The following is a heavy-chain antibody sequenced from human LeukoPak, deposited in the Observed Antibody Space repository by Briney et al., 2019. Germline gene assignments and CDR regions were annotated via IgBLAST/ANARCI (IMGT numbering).Heavy chain of an antibody. Sequence: ASVTVSCKASGYTFTSYGISWVRQAPGQGLEWMGWISAYNGNTNYAQKLQGRVTMTTDTSTSTAYMELRSLRSDDTAVYYCAREGGYYDSSGYYYWFDPWGQGTLVTVSS. CDR2: ISAYNGNT. CDR3: AREGGYYDSSGYYYWFDP. D-gene: IGHD3-22*01. J-gene: IGHJ5*02. CDR1: GYTFTSYG. V-gene: IGHV1-18*01.